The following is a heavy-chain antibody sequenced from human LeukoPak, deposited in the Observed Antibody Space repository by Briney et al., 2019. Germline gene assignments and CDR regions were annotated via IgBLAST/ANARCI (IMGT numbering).Heavy chain of an antibody. D-gene: IGHD6-19*01. Sequence: PSETLSLTCAVYGGSFSGYYWSWIRQPPGKGLEWIGEINHSGSTNYNPSLKSRVTISVDKSKNQFSLKLSSVTAADTAVYYCARYAVAGTQGDYYYGMDVWGQGTTVTVSS. J-gene: IGHJ6*02. V-gene: IGHV4-34*01. CDR2: INHSGST. CDR3: ARYAVAGTQGDYYYGMDV. CDR1: GGSFSGYY.